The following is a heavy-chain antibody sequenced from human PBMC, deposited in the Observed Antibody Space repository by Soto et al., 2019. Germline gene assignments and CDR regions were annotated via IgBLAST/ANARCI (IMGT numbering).Heavy chain of an antibody. CDR2: IHPSGRT. D-gene: IGHD1-1*01. CDR3: ARGGDWKFDY. Sequence: QVQLQESGPGPVKPSGTLSLTCTVSGGSININKWWTWVRQPPGKGLEWVGEIHPSGRTNYSPALKSRLSLSVDKSNNQLSLKLTSLTAADTAVYYCARGGDWKFDYWVQGTQVTVSA. J-gene: IGHJ4*02. V-gene: IGHV4-4*02. CDR1: GGSININKW.